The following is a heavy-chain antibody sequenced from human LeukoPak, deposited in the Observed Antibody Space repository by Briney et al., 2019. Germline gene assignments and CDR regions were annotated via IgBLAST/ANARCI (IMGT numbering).Heavy chain of an antibody. V-gene: IGHV3-33*01. J-gene: IGHJ4*02. CDR3: ARDFH. CDR2: IWYDGSNK. Sequence: GGSLRLSCAASGFNFFTYGMHWVRQAPGKGLEWVAVIWYDGSNKYYADSVKGRFTISRDNSKSTLSLQMNSLRAEDTAVYYCARDFHWGQGTLVTVSS. CDR1: GFNFFTYG. D-gene: IGHD2/OR15-2a*01.